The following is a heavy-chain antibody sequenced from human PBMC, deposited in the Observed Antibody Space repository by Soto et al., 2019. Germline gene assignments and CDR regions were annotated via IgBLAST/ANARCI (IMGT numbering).Heavy chain of an antibody. CDR1: GGSISNVGYF. V-gene: IGHV4-30-4*01. Sequence: QVQLQESGPGLVKPSQTLSLTCTVSGGSISNVGYFWSWIRQPPGKGLEWIGFIYHTGTTYYNSSLRSRVSISIDTCKSQFSLKLSSVTAADTAVYYCARVMAAMQNWLDPWGQGTLVTVSP. CDR2: IYHTGTT. D-gene: IGHD2-2*01. J-gene: IGHJ5*02. CDR3: ARVMAAMQNWLDP.